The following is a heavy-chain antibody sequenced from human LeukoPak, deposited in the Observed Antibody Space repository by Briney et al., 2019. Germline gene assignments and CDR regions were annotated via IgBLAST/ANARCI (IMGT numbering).Heavy chain of an antibody. V-gene: IGHV4-39*01. D-gene: IGHD3-3*01. J-gene: IGHJ4*02. CDR3: ASRDFWSGWIGY. CDR2: IYYSGST. CDR1: GGSISSSSYY. Sequence: SETLSLTCTVSGGSISSSSYYWGWIRQPPGKGLEWIGSIYYSGSTYYNPSLKSRVTISVDTSKNQFSLKLSSVTAADTAVYYCASRDFWSGWIGYWGQGTLVTVSS.